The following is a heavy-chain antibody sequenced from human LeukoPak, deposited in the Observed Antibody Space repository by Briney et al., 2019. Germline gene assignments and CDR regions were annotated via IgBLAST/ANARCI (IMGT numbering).Heavy chain of an antibody. CDR1: GFTFSSYS. J-gene: IGHJ4*02. Sequence: GGSLRLSCAASGFTFSSYSMNWVRQAPGKGLEWVSSISSSSSSYIYYADSVKGRFTISRDNAKNSLYLQMNSLRAEDTAVYYCARSDSSSWYGYFDYWGQGTLVTVSS. D-gene: IGHD6-13*01. V-gene: IGHV3-21*01. CDR2: ISSSSSSYI. CDR3: ARSDSSSWYGYFDY.